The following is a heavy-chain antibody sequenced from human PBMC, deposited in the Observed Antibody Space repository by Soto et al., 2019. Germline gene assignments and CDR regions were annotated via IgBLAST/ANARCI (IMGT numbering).Heavy chain of an antibody. D-gene: IGHD4-4*01. Sequence: WETRSLTCAGYGAAFMGYYWSWILQPPGKGLEWIGEINHSGSTNYNPSLKSRVTISVDTSKNQFSLKLSSVTAADTAVYYCAREEDSNTESSSSGMDTWGQ. CDR1: GAAFMGYY. CDR2: INHSGST. CDR3: AREEDSNTESSSSGMDT. J-gene: IGHJ6*02. V-gene: IGHV4-34*01.